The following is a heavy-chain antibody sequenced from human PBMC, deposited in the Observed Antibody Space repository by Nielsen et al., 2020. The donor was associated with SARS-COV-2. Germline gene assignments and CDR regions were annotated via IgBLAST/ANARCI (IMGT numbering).Heavy chain of an antibody. D-gene: IGHD2-2*01. J-gene: IGHJ4*02. CDR1: GFTFSSYG. Sequence: LSLTCAASGFTFSSYGMHWVRQAPGKGLEWVAVIWYDGSNKYYADSVKGRFTISRDNSKNTLYLQMNSLRAEDTAVYYCAKVQLAFDYWGQGTLVTVSS. CDR2: IWYDGSNK. CDR3: AKVQLAFDY. V-gene: IGHV3-33*06.